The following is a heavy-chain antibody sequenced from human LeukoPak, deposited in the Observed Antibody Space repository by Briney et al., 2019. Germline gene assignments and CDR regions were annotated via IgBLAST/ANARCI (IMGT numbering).Heavy chain of an antibody. J-gene: IGHJ4*02. CDR3: ARLWGSWNY. CDR1: GGSISSYY. Sequence: PSETLSLTCTVSGGSISSYYWSWIRQPPGKGLEWIGEINHSGSTNYNPSLKSRVTISVDTSKNQFSLKLSSVTAADTAVYYCARLWGSWNYWGQGTLVTVSS. V-gene: IGHV4-34*01. D-gene: IGHD3-16*01. CDR2: INHSGST.